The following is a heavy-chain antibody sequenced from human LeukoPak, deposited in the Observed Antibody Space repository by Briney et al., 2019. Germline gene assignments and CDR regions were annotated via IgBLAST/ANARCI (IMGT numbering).Heavy chain of an antibody. Sequence: SETLSLTCTVSGGSISSYYWSWIRQPPGKALEWIGYIYYSGITNYNPSLKSRVTISLDTSRNQFSLKLSSVTAADTAVYYCARGGGRPSYFDYWGQGTLVSGSS. D-gene: IGHD3-16*01. CDR1: GGSISSYY. V-gene: IGHV4-59*01. CDR2: IYYSGIT. J-gene: IGHJ4*02. CDR3: ARGGGRPSYFDY.